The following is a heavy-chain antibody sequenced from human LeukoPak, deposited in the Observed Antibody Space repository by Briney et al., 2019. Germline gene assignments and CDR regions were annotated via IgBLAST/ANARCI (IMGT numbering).Heavy chain of an antibody. V-gene: IGHV3-33*01. CDR2: IWYDGSNK. D-gene: IGHD1-26*01. Sequence: GRSLRLSCAPSGFTFNSYGMHWVRQAPGKGLEWVAFIWYDGSNKYHADSVKGRFTISRDNSKNTLFLQMNSLRAEDTAVYCASEWDWYFDLWGRGTLVTVSS. CDR3: ASEWDWYFDL. CDR1: GFTFNSYG. J-gene: IGHJ2*01.